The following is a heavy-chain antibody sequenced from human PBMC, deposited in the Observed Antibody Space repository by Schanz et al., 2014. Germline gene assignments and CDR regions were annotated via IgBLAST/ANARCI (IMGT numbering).Heavy chain of an antibody. CDR1: GFSFSGFG. Sequence: QVQLVESGGGVVQPGRSLRLSCAGSGFSFSGFGMHWVRQAPGKGLEWVAVISYDGRNKYFADSVKGRFTISRDNSRNTLYLQMDSLRDEDTALYYCAKVVASGPTTGPFDPWGQGTLVTVSS. V-gene: IGHV3-30*18. CDR3: AKVVASGPTTGPFDP. D-gene: IGHD1-26*01. CDR2: ISYDGRNK. J-gene: IGHJ5*02.